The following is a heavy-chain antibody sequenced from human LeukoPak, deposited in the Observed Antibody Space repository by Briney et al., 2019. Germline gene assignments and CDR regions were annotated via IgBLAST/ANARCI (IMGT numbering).Heavy chain of an antibody. V-gene: IGHV4-61*02. CDR2: IYTSGRT. Sequence: PSETLSLTCTVSGGSISSGSYYWSWIRQPAGKGLEWIGRIYTSGRTNYNPSLKSRVTISIDTSKNQFSLKLSSVTAADTAVYYCARGWSGFDPFDYWGQGTLVTVSS. J-gene: IGHJ4*02. D-gene: IGHD3-3*01. CDR3: ARGWSGFDPFDY. CDR1: GGSISSGSYY.